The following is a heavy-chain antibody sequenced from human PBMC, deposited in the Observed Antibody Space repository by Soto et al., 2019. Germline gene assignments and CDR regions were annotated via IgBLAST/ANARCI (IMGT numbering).Heavy chain of an antibody. J-gene: IGHJ6*02. CDR3: ANSRRGLRFLEWPHGMDV. D-gene: IGHD3-3*01. Sequence: GGSLRLSCAASGFTFSSYAMSWVRQAPGKGLEWVSAISGSGGSTYYADSVKGRFTISRDNSKNTLYLQMNSLRAEDTAVYYCANSRRGLRFLEWPHGMDVWGQGTTVTVSS. CDR1: GFTFSSYA. V-gene: IGHV3-23*01. CDR2: ISGSGGST.